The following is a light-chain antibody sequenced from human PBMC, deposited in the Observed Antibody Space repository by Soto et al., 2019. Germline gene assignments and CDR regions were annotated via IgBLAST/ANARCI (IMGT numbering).Light chain of an antibody. J-gene: IGKJ4*01. V-gene: IGKV1-33*01. CDR3: QQYDHLSLT. CDR1: QDITNS. CDR2: DAS. Sequence: DIPMTQSPSSLSASVGDRVTITCQASQDITNSLNWYQQKPGKAPNLLIFDASNLDAGVPSRFSGSGSGTYFTFTIHSLQPEDVATYYCQQYDHLSLTFGGGTKVEIK.